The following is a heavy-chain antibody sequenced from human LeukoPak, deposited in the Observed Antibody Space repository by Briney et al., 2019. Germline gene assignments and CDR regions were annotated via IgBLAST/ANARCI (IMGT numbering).Heavy chain of an antibody. D-gene: IGHD3-10*01. CDR3: VRDKLIEDAFDT. V-gene: IGHV3-20*04. J-gene: IGHJ3*02. CDR1: GFTFDDHA. CDR2: INWNGGST. Sequence: GSLRLSCEVSGFTFDDHAINWVRQAPGKGLEWVANINWNGGSTGYGDSVEGRFTISRDNTKNSVFLQMHSLRGDDPALHYCVRDKLIEDAFDTWGQGRMVIVSP.